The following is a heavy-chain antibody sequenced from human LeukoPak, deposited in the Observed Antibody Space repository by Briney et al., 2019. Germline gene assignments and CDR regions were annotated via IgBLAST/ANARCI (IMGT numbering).Heavy chain of an antibody. CDR3: ARGAYYYED. D-gene: IGHD3-22*01. CDR2: ISSSSSTI. CDR1: GFTFSSHS. Sequence: GGSLRLSCAASGFTFSSHSMNWVRQAPGKGLEWVSYISSSSSTIYYADSVKGRFTVSRDNAKNSLYPQMNSLRAEDTAVYYCARGAYYYEDWGQGTLVTVSS. J-gene: IGHJ4*02. V-gene: IGHV3-48*01.